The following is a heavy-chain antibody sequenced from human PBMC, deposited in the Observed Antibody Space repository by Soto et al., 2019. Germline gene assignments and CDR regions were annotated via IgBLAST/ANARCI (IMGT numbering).Heavy chain of an antibody. D-gene: IGHD3-10*01. CDR2: INTDGSII. J-gene: IGHJ4*02. CDR3: ARDTYGLHY. Sequence: VRLVESGGGLVQPGGSLRLSCAASGLIFSNYRMNWVRQAPGKGLVWVSRINTDGSIIDYEDSVNGRVTVSRNKAKNTLYLQMNSLRADYTAVYYCARDTYGLHYWGQGTLVTVSS. V-gene: IGHV3-74*01. CDR1: GLIFSNYR.